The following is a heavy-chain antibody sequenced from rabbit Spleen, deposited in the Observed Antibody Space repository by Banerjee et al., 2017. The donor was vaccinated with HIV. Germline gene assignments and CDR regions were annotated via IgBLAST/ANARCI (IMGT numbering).Heavy chain of an antibody. Sequence: QEQLVESGGGLVQPEGSLTLTCTASGFSFSSSYYISWVRQAPGKGLEWIALIAGDSGEITYYASWAKGRFTISKTSSTTVTLQMTSLTAADTATYFCTRECIYGNYDLWGPGTLVTVS. CDR2: IAGDSGEIT. J-gene: IGHJ4*01. CDR3: TRECIYGNYDL. CDR1: GFSFSSSYY. D-gene: IGHD2-1*01. V-gene: IGHV1S45*01.